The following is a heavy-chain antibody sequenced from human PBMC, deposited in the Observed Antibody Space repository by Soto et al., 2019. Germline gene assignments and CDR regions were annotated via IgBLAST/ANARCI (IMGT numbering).Heavy chain of an antibody. V-gene: IGHV5-10-1*01. CDR2: IDPSDSYT. D-gene: IGHD3-22*01. CDR1: GYSFTSYW. J-gene: IGHJ4*02. Sequence: GESLKISCKGSGYSFTSYWISWVRQMPGKGLEWMGRIDPSDSYTNYSPSFQGHVTISADKSISTAYLQWSSLKASDTAMYYCARHMGPNYYDSSGYYSYYFDYWGQGTLVTVS. CDR3: ARHMGPNYYDSSGYYSYYFDY.